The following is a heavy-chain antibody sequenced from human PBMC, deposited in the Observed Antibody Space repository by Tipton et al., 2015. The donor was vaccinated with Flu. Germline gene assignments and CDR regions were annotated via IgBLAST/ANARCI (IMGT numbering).Heavy chain of an antibody. J-gene: IGHJ4*02. Sequence: SLRLSCTASGFTFGDYAMSWVRQAPGKGLEWVGFIRSKAYGGTTEYAESVKGRFTISRDDSKSIAYLQMNSLKTEDTAVYYCTRDSYDGSPDDYWGQGTLVSVSS. D-gene: IGHD5-18*01. V-gene: IGHV3-49*04. CDR2: IRSKAYGGTT. CDR3: TRDSYDGSPDDY. CDR1: GFTFGDYA.